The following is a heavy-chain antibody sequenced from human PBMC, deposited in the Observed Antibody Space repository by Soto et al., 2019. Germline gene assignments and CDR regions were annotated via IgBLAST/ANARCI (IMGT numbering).Heavy chain of an antibody. V-gene: IGHV1-2*04. CDR2: INPNSGGT. CDR3: ARSYVTSRPIDF. D-gene: IGHD3-10*02. Sequence: GASVKVSCKASGYTFTGYYMHWVRQAPGQGLEWMGWINPNSGGTNYAQKFQGWVTMTRDTSISTAYMEMSRLRSEDTAMYYCARSYVTSRPIDFWGQGTLVTVSS. J-gene: IGHJ4*02. CDR1: GYTFTGYY.